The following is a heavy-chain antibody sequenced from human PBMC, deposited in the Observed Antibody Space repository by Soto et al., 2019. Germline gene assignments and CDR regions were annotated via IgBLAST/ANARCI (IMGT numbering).Heavy chain of an antibody. CDR3: ARDYYDSSGYYSYHFDY. J-gene: IGHJ4*02. V-gene: IGHV1-46*03. CDR2: INPSGGST. Sequence: ASVKVSCKASGYTFTTYYMHWVRQAPGQGLEWMGIINPSGGSTTYAQKFQGRVTMTRDTSTSTVYMELSSLRSEDTAVYYCARDYYDSSGYYSYHFDYWGQGTLVTVSS. D-gene: IGHD3-22*01. CDR1: GYTFTTYY.